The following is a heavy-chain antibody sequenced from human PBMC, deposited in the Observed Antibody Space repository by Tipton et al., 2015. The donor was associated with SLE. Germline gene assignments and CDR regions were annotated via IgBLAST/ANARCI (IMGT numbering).Heavy chain of an antibody. J-gene: IGHJ6*02. CDR2: INHSGST. CDR1: GFTFSSYA. D-gene: IGHD5-18*01. Sequence: LRLSCAASGFTFSSYAMSWVRQPPGKGLEWIGEINHSGSTNYNPSLKSRVSISVDTSKNQFSLKLSSVTAADTAVYYCARKDTTMVWGDYYYGMDVWGQGTTVTVSS. V-gene: IGHV4-34*08. CDR3: ARKDTTMVWGDYYYGMDV.